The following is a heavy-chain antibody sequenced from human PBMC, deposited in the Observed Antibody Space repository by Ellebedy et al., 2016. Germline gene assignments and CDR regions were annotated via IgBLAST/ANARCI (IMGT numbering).Heavy chain of an antibody. CDR3: ATYGGLDV. D-gene: IGHD2-8*01. V-gene: IGHV5-51*01. J-gene: IGHJ6*04. Sequence: GESLKISCKASGYSFSNYWIGWVRQMPGKGLEWMGVIYPRDSDIRYSQLFKGHIIISADTSSSTADLQWTSLKASDSAVYYCATYGGLDVWGKGTTVTVSS. CDR2: IYPRDSDI. CDR1: GYSFSNYW.